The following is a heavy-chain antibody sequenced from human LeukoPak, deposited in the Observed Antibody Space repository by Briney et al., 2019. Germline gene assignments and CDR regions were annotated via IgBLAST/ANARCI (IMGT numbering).Heavy chain of an antibody. CDR1: GFTVSTNY. D-gene: IGHD2-15*01. Sequence: GGSLRLSRAASGFTVSTNYMSWVRQAPGKGLEWVSVIYSGDTTYYADSVKGRFTISRDNSKNTLYLQMNSLRAEDTALYYCAKGSLTYCSGHLCYPFDSWGQGVLVTVSS. CDR2: IYSGDTT. CDR3: AKGSLTYCSGHLCYPFDS. J-gene: IGHJ4*02. V-gene: IGHV3-53*01.